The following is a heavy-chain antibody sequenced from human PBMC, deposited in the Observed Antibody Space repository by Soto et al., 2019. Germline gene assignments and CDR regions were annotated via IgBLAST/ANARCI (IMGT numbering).Heavy chain of an antibody. J-gene: IGHJ4*02. CDR2: INPGGGST. Sequence: QVQLVQSGAEVKGPGASVKISCKASGYTFTNFFIHWVRQAPGQGLEWMGIINPGGGSTDYAQKFKGRVTLTRDASTNTVHLERSSLRSEDTAVYYCARDLGSLVAVAGTCYFDYWGQGTLVTVSS. D-gene: IGHD6-19*01. V-gene: IGHV1-46*01. CDR1: GYTFTNFF. CDR3: ARDLGSLVAVAGTCYFDY.